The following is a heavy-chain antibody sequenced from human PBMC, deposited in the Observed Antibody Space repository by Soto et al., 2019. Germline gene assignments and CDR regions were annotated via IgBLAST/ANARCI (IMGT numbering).Heavy chain of an antibody. J-gene: IGHJ4*02. CDR3: GTPGGGGGY. CDR1: GFTVSNNY. Sequence: EVQLVESGGGLIQPGGSLRLSCAVSGFTVSNNYMSWVRQAPGKGLEGVSVIYSGGYTAYGDSVKGRFTISRDNSKNTIYLKKKSRGAPGAAVVCWGTPGGGGGYWGQGTLVTVSS. V-gene: IGHV3-53*01. D-gene: IGHD3-16*01. CDR2: IYSGGYT.